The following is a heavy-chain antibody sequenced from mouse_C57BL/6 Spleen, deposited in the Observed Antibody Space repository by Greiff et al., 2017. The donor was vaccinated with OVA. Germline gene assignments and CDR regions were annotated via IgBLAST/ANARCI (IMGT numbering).Heavy chain of an antibody. CDR2: IYPRSGNN. V-gene: IGHV1-81*01. CDR1: GYTFTSYG. Sequence: QVQLQQSGAELARPGASVKLSCKASGYTFTSYGISWVKQRTGQGLEWIGEIYPRSGNNYYNEKFKGKATLTADKSSSTAYMELRSLTSEDSAVYFCAREGDYYYGSSYVGWYFDVWGTGTTVTVSS. D-gene: IGHD1-1*01. CDR3: AREGDYYYGSSYVGWYFDV. J-gene: IGHJ1*03.